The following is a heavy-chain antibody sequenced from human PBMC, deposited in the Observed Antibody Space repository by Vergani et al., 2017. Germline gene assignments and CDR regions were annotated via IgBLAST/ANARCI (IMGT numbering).Heavy chain of an antibody. Sequence: QVQLVESGGGVVQPGRSLRLSCAASGFTFSSYAMHWVRQAPGKGLEWVAVISYDGSNKYYADSVKGRFTISRDNSKNTLYLQMNSLRAEDTAVYYCAKEGSGWYKSGDNWFDPWGQGTLVTVSS. V-gene: IGHV3-30-3*01. D-gene: IGHD6-19*01. CDR3: AKEGSGWYKSGDNWFDP. CDR2: ISYDGSNK. CDR1: GFTFSSYA. J-gene: IGHJ5*02.